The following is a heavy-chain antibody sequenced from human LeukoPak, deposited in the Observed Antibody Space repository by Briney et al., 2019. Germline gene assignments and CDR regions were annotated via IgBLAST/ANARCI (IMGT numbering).Heavy chain of an antibody. CDR3: ARVLSITGTPYYFDY. Sequence: SETLSLTCTVSGGSINSYYWSWIRQPAGKGLEWIGRIYSTGSTNYNPSLMSRVTMSIDTSKNQFSLKLRSVTAADTAVYYCARVLSITGTPYYFDYWGQGTLVTVSS. J-gene: IGHJ4*02. CDR1: GGSINSYY. D-gene: IGHD1-7*01. V-gene: IGHV4-4*07. CDR2: IYSTGST.